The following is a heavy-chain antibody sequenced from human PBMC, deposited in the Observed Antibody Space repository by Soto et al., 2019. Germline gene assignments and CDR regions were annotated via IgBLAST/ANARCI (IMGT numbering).Heavy chain of an antibody. V-gene: IGHV4-31*03. J-gene: IGHJ3*02. D-gene: IGHD3-22*01. Sequence: TLSLTCTVSGGSISSGAHCWSWIRQHPGKGLEWIGYIYYSGSTYYNPSLKSRVTISVDTSKNQFSLKLSSVTAADTAVYYCARGDSSGYYYDPGAFDIWGQGTMVTVSS. CDR3: ARGDSSGYYYDPGAFDI. CDR2: IYYSGST. CDR1: GGSISSGAHC.